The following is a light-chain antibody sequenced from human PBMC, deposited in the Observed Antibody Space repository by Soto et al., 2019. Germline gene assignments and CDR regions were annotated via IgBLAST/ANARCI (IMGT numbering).Light chain of an antibody. J-gene: IGLJ2*01. CDR3: QTWGSGIVV. V-gene: IGLV4-69*01. Sequence: QLVLTQSPSASASLGASVKLTCTLSSGHSNYAIAWHQQQSEKGPRYLMKLNSDGSHSKGDGIPDRFSGSSSGAERYLTFSSLQSEDEADYYCQTWGSGIVVFGGGTKLTVL. CDR2: LNSDGSH. CDR1: SGHSNYA.